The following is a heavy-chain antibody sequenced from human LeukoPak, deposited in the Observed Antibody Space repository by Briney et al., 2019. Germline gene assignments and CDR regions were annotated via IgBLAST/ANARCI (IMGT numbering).Heavy chain of an antibody. J-gene: IGHJ4*02. CDR1: GYTFTGYY. V-gene: IGHV1-2*02. Sequence: ASVKVSCKASGYTFTGYYIHWVRQAPGHGLEWMGWMNPKSGGTNFTQSLQGRVTLTRDTSRSTAYMELNTLRSDDTAVYYCARGHDSSGLYPWVPDFWGQGTLATVSS. CDR2: MNPKSGGT. CDR3: ARGHDSSGLYPWVPDF. D-gene: IGHD6-19*01.